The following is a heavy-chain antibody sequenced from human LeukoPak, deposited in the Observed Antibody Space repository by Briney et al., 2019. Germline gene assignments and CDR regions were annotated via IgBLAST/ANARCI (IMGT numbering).Heavy chain of an antibody. D-gene: IGHD6-13*01. CDR3: ARLESSSWYRGWFDP. V-gene: IGHV4-59*08. CDR2: IYYSGST. CDR1: GGSISSYY. Sequence: SETLSLTCTVSGGSISSYYWSWIRQPPGRGLEWIGYIYYSGSTNYNPPLKGRVTISVDTSKNQFSLKLSSVTAADTAVYYCARLESSSWYRGWFDPWGQGTLVTVSS. J-gene: IGHJ5*02.